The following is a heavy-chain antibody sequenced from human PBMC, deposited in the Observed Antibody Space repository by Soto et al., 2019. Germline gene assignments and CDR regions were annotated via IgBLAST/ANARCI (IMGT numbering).Heavy chain of an antibody. D-gene: IGHD3-3*01. J-gene: IGHJ6*02. CDR2: INHSGST. CDR3: ARGGRFLEWLPGSGEAYYGMDV. V-gene: IGHV4-34*01. Sequence: SETLSLTSAVYGGSFSGYYWSWIRQPPGKGLEWIGEINHSGSTNYNPSLKSRVTISVDTSKNQFSLKLSSVTAADTAVYYCARGGRFLEWLPGSGEAYYGMDVWGQGTTVTVSS. CDR1: GGSFSGYY.